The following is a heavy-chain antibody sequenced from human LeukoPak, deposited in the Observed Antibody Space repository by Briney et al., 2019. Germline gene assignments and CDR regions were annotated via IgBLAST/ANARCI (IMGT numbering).Heavy chain of an antibody. V-gene: IGHV1-46*01. D-gene: IGHD2-2*01. J-gene: IGHJ4*02. CDR3: ARGGYCSSTSCYVSDFDY. CDR1: GYTFTSYG. Sequence: ASVKVSCKASGYTFTSYGISWVRQAPGQGLEWMGIINPSGGSTSYAQKFQGRVTMTRDMSTSTVYMELSSLRSEDTAVYYCARGGYCSSTSCYVSDFDYWGQGTLVTVSS. CDR2: INPSGGST.